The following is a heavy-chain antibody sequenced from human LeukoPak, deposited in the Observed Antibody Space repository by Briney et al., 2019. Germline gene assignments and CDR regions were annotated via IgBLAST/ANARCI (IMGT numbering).Heavy chain of an antibody. CDR2: ISSSSSSI. D-gene: IGHD5-18*01. V-gene: IGHV3-48*01. CDR3: ARKVQLWLDYYGMEV. Sequence: GGSLRLSCAASGFTFSSYSMNWVRQAPGKGLEWVSYISSSSSSIYYADSVKGRFTISRDNAKSSLYLQMNSLRAEDTAVYYCARKVQLWLDYYGMEVWGQGTTVTVSS. J-gene: IGHJ6*02. CDR1: GFTFSSYS.